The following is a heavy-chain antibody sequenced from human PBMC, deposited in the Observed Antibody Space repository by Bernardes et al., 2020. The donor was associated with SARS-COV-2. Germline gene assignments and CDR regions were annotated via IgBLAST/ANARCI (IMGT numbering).Heavy chain of an antibody. D-gene: IGHD6-6*01. J-gene: IGHJ5*02. CDR3: AREPIAARPGIWFDP. CDR2: IIPRFGST. CDR1: VHTVPSHA. V-gene: IGHV1-69*13. Sequence: SPITVARQALVHTVPSHAFIWVRQAAGQGLDWMGRIIPRFGSTNYAQNLQGRATITADESSSTAYMELSSLRSADTALYDCAREPIAARPGIWFDPWGRATLFIV.